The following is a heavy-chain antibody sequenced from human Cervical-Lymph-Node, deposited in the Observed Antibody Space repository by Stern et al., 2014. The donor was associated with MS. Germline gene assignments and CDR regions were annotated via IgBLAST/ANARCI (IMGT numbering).Heavy chain of an antibody. CDR3: AKGSTSWFRYGMDV. CDR2: VSGSGDNT. D-gene: IGHD6-13*01. V-gene: IGHV3-23*04. Sequence: VQLVESGGGLVQPGGSLRLSCAASGFTFSNYVMSWVRQAPGKGLEWVSAVSGSGDNTYYADSVKGRFTISRDNSKNRLYLQMNSLRAEDTAVYYCAKGSTSWFRYGMDVWGQGATVTVSS. J-gene: IGHJ6*02. CDR1: GFTFSNYV.